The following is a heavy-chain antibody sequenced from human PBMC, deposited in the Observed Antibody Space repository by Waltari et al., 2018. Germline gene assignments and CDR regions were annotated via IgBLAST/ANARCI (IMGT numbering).Heavy chain of an antibody. CDR2: IRGYDGDT. CDR1: GYTFSHYG. J-gene: IGHJ5*02. Sequence: QVQLVQSGAEVRKPGASVKVSCKASGYTFSHYGIAWVRQDPGKGFEWMGWIRGYDGDTKYAREFEGRLTVTTDTSTNTAHMELRSLRSDDTAVYYCARLYDASAYYNTYLDPWGQGALVTVSS. CDR3: ARLYDASAYYNTYLDP. V-gene: IGHV1-18*01. D-gene: IGHD3-22*01.